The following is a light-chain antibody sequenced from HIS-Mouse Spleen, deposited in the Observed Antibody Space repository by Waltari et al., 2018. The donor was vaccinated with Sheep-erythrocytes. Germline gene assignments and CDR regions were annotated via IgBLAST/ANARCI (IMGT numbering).Light chain of an antibody. J-gene: IGLJ1*01. CDR2: QDS. Sequence: SYELTQPPSVSVSPGQTASITCSGAKLGDKYACWYQQKPGQSPVLVIYQDSKRHSGIPERFSCSNSGNTATLTISGTQAMDEADYYCQAWDSSIYVFGTGTKVTVL. CDR3: QAWDSSIYV. CDR1: KLGDKY. V-gene: IGLV3-1*01.